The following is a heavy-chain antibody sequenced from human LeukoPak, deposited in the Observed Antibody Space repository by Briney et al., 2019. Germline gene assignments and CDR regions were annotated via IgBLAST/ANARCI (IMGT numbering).Heavy chain of an antibody. CDR2: INPSGGST. V-gene: IGHV1-46*01. CDR1: GYTFTSYY. D-gene: IGHD2-2*02. CDR3: ARHCSSTSCYTSGGFDP. J-gene: IGHJ5*02. Sequence: GASVEVSCKASGYTFTSYYMHWVRQAPGQGLEWMGIINPSGGSTSYAQKFQGRVTMTRDMSTSTVYMELSSLRSEDTAVYYCARHCSSTSCYTSGGFDPWGQGTLVTVSS.